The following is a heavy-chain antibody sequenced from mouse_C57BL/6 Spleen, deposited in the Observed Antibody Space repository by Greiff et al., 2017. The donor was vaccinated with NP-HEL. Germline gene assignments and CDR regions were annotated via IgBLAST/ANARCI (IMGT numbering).Heavy chain of an antibody. CDR2: ISYDGSN. CDR3: ARETYYSNYYAMDY. V-gene: IGHV3-6*01. Sequence: VQLKESGPGLVKPSQSLSLTCSVTGYSITSGYYWNWIRQFPGNKLEWMGYISYDGSNNYNPSLKNRSTITRDTSKNQFFLKLNSVTTEDTATYYCARETYYSNYYAMDYWGQGTSVTVSS. D-gene: IGHD2-5*01. J-gene: IGHJ4*01. CDR1: GYSITSGYY.